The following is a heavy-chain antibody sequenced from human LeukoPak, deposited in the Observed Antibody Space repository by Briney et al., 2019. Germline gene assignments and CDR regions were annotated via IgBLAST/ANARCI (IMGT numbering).Heavy chain of an antibody. V-gene: IGHV3-74*01. CDR1: GFTFSSYW. CDR3: ARDSGNYAFDY. Sequence: GGSLRLSCAASGFTFSSYWMHWVRQALGKGLVWVSRINSDGSSTSYADSVEGRFTISRDNAKNTLYLQMNSLRAEDTAVYYCARDSGNYAFDYWGQGTLVTVSS. J-gene: IGHJ4*02. CDR2: INSDGSST. D-gene: IGHD1-7*01.